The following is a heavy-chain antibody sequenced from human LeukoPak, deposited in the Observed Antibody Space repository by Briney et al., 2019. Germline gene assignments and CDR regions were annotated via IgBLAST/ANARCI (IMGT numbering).Heavy chain of an antibody. Sequence: KSGESLKISCRASGYIFTSYWLGWVRQTPDKGLEWVGIIHPGDSDPRYSPSFQGQVTISVDRSITTAYLQWGSLKATDTAMYFCVRHVRHGSSPSCRMSYSFFFYGMDVWGQGTTVTVSS. J-gene: IGHJ6*02. D-gene: IGHD2-2*01. V-gene: IGHV5-51*01. CDR2: IHPGDSDP. CDR1: GYIFTSYW. CDR3: VRHVRHGSSPSCRMSYSFFFYGMDV.